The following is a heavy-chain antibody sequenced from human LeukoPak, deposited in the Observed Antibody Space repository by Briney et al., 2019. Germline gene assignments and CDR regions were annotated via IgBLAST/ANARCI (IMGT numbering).Heavy chain of an antibody. Sequence: PGRSLRLSCAASGFTFSSYAMHWVRQAPGKGLEWVAVISYDGSNKYYADSVKGRFTISRDNSKNTLYLQMNSLRAEDTAVYYRARDGERGYSYGYTIGVWGKGTTVTVSS. D-gene: IGHD5-18*01. CDR3: ARDGERGYSYGYTIGV. CDR2: ISYDGSNK. J-gene: IGHJ6*04. V-gene: IGHV3-30*04. CDR1: GFTFSSYA.